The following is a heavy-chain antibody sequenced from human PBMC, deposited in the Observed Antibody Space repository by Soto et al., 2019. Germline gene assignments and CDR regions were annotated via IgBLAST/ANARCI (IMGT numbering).Heavy chain of an antibody. D-gene: IGHD6-19*01. V-gene: IGHV4-59*08. J-gene: IGHJ4*02. CDR2: IYYSGST. CDR3: ARHRGSGWIFAY. Sequence: QVQLQESGPGLVKPSETLSLTCTVSGGSISSYYWSWIRQPPGKGLEWIGYIYYSGSTNYNPSLKSRVTISVDTSKNQFSLKLSSVTAADTAVYYCARHRGSGWIFAYWGQGPLVTVSS. CDR1: GGSISSYY.